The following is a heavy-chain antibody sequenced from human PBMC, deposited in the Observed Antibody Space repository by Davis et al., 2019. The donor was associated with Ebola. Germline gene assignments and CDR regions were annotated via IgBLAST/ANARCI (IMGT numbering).Heavy chain of an antibody. CDR2: FGLSADT. CDR3: AKDTSNVWFDV. CDR1: GFIVSDYY. D-gene: IGHD6-19*01. J-gene: IGHJ3*01. V-gene: IGHV3-23*01. Sequence: GGSLRLSCAASGFIVSDYYMSWVRRAPGKGLEWVSTFGLSADTYYADSVKGRFTISRDNSKNTLHLQMNSLRVEDTAIYYCAKDTSNVWFDVWGQGKMVTVSS.